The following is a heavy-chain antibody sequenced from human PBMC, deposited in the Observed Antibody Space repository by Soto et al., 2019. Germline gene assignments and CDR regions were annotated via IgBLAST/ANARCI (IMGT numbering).Heavy chain of an antibody. CDR1: GFTFSSYG. CDR2: ISYDGSNK. Sequence: GGSLRLSCAASGFTFSSYGMHWVRQAPGKGLEWVAVISYDGSNKYYADSVKGRFTISRDNSKNTLYLQMNSLRAEDTAVYYCAKDARRWTYYYGSGSYYKRSHFDYWGQGTLVTVSS. CDR3: AKDARRWTYYYGSGSYYKRSHFDY. D-gene: IGHD3-10*01. J-gene: IGHJ4*02. V-gene: IGHV3-30*18.